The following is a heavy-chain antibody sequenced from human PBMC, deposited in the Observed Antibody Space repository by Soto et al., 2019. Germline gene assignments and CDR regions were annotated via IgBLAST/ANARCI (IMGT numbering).Heavy chain of an antibody. Sequence: GGSLRLSCAASEFTFSSYAMSWVRQAPNKGLEWVSTISGSGGRTYYADSAKGRFTISRDNSRNTLHLQMNSLRVEDTAVYYCAKTLLSTSWYGLHDYVSQGTMVTVYS. D-gene: IGHD6-13*01. CDR2: ISGSGGRT. J-gene: IGHJ4*02. CDR3: AKTLLSTSWYGLHDY. CDR1: EFTFSSYA. V-gene: IGHV3-23*01.